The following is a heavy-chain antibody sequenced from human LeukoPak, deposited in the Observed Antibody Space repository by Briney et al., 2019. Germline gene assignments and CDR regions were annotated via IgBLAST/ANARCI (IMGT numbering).Heavy chain of an antibody. V-gene: IGHV4-59*01. D-gene: IGHD3-3*01. Sequence: SETLSLTCTVSGGSISSYHWSWIRQPPGEGLECIGRIYYTGSTNYNPSLKSRVTISLDTSKNQFSLKLTSVTAADTAVYYCTRSLGVVIHGGMDVWGQGTTVTVSS. CDR1: GGSISSYH. CDR2: IYYTGST. CDR3: TRSLGVVIHGGMDV. J-gene: IGHJ6*02.